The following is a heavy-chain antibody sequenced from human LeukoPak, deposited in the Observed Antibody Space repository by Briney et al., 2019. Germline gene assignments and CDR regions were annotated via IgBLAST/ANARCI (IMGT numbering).Heavy chain of an antibody. CDR1: GDSVSSANYY. J-gene: IGHJ2*01. CDR2: IYYSGST. D-gene: IGHD2-2*01. V-gene: IGHV4-61*01. CDR3: ARVLVPAAMGNWYFDL. Sequence: PSETLSLTCTVSGDSVSSANYYWSWIRQPPGKGLEWFGYIYYSGSTNYNPSLKSRVTISRDTSKNQFSLRLSSVTAADTAVYYCARVLVPAAMGNWYFDLWGRGTLVTVSS.